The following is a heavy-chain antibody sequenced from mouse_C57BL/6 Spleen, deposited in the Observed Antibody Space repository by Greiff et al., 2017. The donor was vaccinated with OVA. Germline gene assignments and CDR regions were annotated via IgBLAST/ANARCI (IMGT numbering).Heavy chain of an antibody. CDR1: GYTFTSYT. CDR2: INPSSGYT. V-gene: IGHV1-4*01. CDR3: ARGGWDEYYVDY. J-gene: IGHJ2*01. D-gene: IGHD4-1*01. Sequence: QVQLQQSGAELARPGASVKMSCKASGYTFTSYTMHWVKQRPGQGLEWIGYINPSSGYTKYNQKFKDKATLTADKSSSTAYMKLSSLTSEDSAVYYCARGGWDEYYVDYWGQGTTLTVSS.